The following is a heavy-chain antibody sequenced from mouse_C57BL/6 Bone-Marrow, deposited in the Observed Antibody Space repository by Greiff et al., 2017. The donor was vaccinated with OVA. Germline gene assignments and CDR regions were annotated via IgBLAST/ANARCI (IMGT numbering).Heavy chain of an antibody. D-gene: IGHD1-1*01. Sequence: VQLQQSGAELVRPGASVQLSCTASGFNIKDDYMHWVKQRPEQGLEWIGWIDPENGDTESASKFQGKATITADTSSNTAYLQLSSLTSEDTAVYYCTPSYGSSFDYWGQGTTLTVSS. J-gene: IGHJ2*01. V-gene: IGHV14-4*01. CDR3: TPSYGSSFDY. CDR2: IDPENGDT. CDR1: GFNIKDDY.